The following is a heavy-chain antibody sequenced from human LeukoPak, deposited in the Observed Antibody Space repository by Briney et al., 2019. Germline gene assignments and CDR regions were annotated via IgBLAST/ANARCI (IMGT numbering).Heavy chain of an antibody. Sequence: PGGSLRLSCAASGFTFTSYAMSWVRQAPGKGLEWVSAITGSGGTTYYADFVKGRFTISRDNSRNTLYLQMNGLRVGDTAVYYCAKMQGYFDYWGQGTLVTVSS. CDR2: ITGSGGTT. V-gene: IGHV3-23*01. CDR1: GFTFTSYA. J-gene: IGHJ4*02. CDR3: AKMQGYFDY.